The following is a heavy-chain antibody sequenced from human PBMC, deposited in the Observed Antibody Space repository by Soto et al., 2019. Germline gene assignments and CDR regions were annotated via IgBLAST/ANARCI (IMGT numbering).Heavy chain of an antibody. D-gene: IGHD5-18*01. CDR3: ARDHSGXXXGRVYFQF. CDR2: ISYDGSNK. J-gene: IGHJ1*01. Sequence: QVQLVESGGGVVQPGRSLRLSCAASGFTFSNYAMHWVRQAPGKGLEWVAIISYDGSNKHYADSVKGRFAISRDNSKNTLYMQMNTLRADDTAVYYCARDHSGXXXGRVYFQFWGQGTLVSVSS. V-gene: IGHV3-30*09. CDR1: GFTFSNYA.